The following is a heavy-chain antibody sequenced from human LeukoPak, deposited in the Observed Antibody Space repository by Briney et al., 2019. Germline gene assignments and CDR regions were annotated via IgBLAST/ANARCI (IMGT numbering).Heavy chain of an antibody. D-gene: IGHD6-13*01. Sequence: PRASVKVSCKASGCTFTSYDINWVRQATGQGLEWMGWMNPNSGNTGYAQKFQGRVTMTRNTSISTAYMELSSLRSEDTAVYYCARVKYSSSWYGNNWFDPWGQGTLVTVSS. CDR3: ARVKYSSSWYGNNWFDP. CDR2: MNPNSGNT. CDR1: GCTFTSYD. J-gene: IGHJ5*02. V-gene: IGHV1-8*01.